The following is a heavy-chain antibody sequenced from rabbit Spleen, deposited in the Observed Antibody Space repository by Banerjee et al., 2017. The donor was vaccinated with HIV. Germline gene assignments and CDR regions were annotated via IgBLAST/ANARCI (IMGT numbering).Heavy chain of an antibody. CDR3: ARFMRSGDYFDL. D-gene: IGHD1-1*01. CDR1: GVSFSDKDV. V-gene: IGHV1S45*01. J-gene: IGHJ4*01. CDR2: INAATAKP. Sequence: QQQLEESGGGLVKPEGSLTLTCKASGVSFSDKDVMCWVRQAPGKGLEWIACINAATAKPVYATWAKGRFTISRTSSTTVTLRMTSLTAADTATYFCARFMRSGDYFDLWGQGTLVTVS.